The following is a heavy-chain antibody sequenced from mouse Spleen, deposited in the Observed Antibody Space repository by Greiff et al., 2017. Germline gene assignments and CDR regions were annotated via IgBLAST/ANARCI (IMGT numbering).Heavy chain of an antibody. V-gene: IGHV5-9-3*01. Sequence: EVQGVESGGGLVKPGGSLKLSCAASGFTFSNYAMSWVRQTPEKRLEWVATISSGGSYTYYPDSVKGRFTISRDNAKNTLYLQMSSLRSEDTAVYYCARRSGDDFDYWGQGTTLTVSS. CDR1: GFTFSNYA. D-gene: IGHD1-3*01. CDR2: ISSGGSYT. J-gene: IGHJ2*01. CDR3: ARRSGDDFDY.